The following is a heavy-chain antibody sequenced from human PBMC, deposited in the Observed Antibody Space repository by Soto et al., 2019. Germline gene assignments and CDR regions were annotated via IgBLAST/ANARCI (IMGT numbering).Heavy chain of an antibody. D-gene: IGHD3-10*01. Sequence: GASVKVSCKASGYTFTGYYIHWVRQAPGQGLEWTGWINPNSGGTNYAQKFQGWVTMTRDTSISTAYMELSRLRSDDTAVYYCVVIIRDYCFDYWGRGTLVTVSS. CDR2: INPNSGGT. CDR1: GYTFTGYY. CDR3: VVIIRDYCFDY. J-gene: IGHJ4*02. V-gene: IGHV1-2*04.